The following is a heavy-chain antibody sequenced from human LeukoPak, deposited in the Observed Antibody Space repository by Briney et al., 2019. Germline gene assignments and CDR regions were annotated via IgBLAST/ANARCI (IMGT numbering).Heavy chain of an antibody. CDR3: ARVSRNKQWLFDY. J-gene: IGHJ4*02. CDR2: IYYSGST. V-gene: IGHV4-59*01. D-gene: IGHD6-19*01. Sequence: IVYIYYSGSTNYNPSLKSRVTISVDTSKNQFSLKLSSVTAADTAVYYCARVSRNKQWLFDYWGQGTLVTVSS.